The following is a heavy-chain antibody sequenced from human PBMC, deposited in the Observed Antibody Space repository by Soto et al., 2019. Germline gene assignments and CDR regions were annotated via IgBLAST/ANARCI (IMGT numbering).Heavy chain of an antibody. V-gene: IGHV3-23*01. CDR1: GFTFSNNA. CDR3: VRRTALGVGALLYFES. D-gene: IGHD3-3*01. Sequence: EVQLLESGGGLVQPGGSLRLSCAASGFTFSNNAMYWVRQAPGRGLEWVSTISASGGETYYTDSVGGRFTISRDRAENTLDLQRNSWSADDTAVYDCVRRTALGVGALLYFESGRQVALVSVSS. J-gene: IGHJ4*02. CDR2: ISASGGET.